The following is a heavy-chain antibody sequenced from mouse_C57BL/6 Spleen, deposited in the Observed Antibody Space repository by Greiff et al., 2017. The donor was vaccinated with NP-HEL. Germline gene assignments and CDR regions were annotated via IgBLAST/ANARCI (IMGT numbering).Heavy chain of an antibody. D-gene: IGHD1-1*01. CDR1: GYAFSSYW. J-gene: IGHJ2*01. V-gene: IGHV1-80*01. CDR2: IYPGDGDT. CDR3: ARDLTTVVDYFDY. Sequence: VQLQQSGAELVKPGASVKISCQASGYAFSSYWMNWVKQRPGKGLEWIGQIYPGDGDTNYNGKFKGKATLTADKSSSTAYMQRSSLTSEDSAVYFCARDLTTVVDYFDYWGQGTTLTVSS.